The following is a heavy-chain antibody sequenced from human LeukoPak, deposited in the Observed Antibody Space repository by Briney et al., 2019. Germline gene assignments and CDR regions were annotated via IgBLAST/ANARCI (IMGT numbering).Heavy chain of an antibody. CDR2: INHSGST. D-gene: IGHD3-9*01. CDR3: ARASRYDILTGRYFDY. CDR1: GGSFSGYY. Sequence: SETLSLTCAVYGGSFSGYYWSWIRQPPGKGLEWIGEINHSGSTNYNPSLKSRVTISVDTSKNQFSLKLSSVTAADTAVYYCARASRYDILTGRYFDYWGQGTLVTVFS. J-gene: IGHJ4*02. V-gene: IGHV4-34*01.